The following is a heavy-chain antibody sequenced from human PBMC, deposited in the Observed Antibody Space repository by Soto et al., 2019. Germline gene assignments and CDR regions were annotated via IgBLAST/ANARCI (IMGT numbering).Heavy chain of an antibody. V-gene: IGHV4-30-4*01. D-gene: IGHD2-15*01. CDR2: IYYSGST. CDR3: ARLRGRLLRSDP. J-gene: IGHJ5*02. CDR1: GGSISSGDYY. Sequence: QMQLQESGPGLVKPSQTLSLTCTVSGGSISSGDYYWSWIRQPPGKGLEWIGYIYYSGSTNYNPSLKGQLTTSVYTSKNPFSLQLRAVPAADTAVYYCARLRGRLLRSDPWGQGTLVTVSS.